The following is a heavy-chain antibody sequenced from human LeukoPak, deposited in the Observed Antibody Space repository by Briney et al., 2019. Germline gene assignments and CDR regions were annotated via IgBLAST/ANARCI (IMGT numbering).Heavy chain of an antibody. J-gene: IGHJ3*02. CDR1: GLTFSSYA. Sequence: GSLRLSCAASGLTFSSYAMSWVRQAPGKGLEWIGYVYKSGGTNYNPSLKGRVTISVDTSKNQFSLKLSSVTTADTAVYYCARISLTMRDAFDIWGQGTTVTVST. D-gene: IGHD4/OR15-4a*01. V-gene: IGHV4-59*01. CDR2: VYKSGGT. CDR3: ARISLTMRDAFDI.